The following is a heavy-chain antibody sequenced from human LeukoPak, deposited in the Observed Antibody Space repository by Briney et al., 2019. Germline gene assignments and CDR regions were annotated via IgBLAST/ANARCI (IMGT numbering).Heavy chain of an antibody. CDR1: GGSISSYY. D-gene: IGHD1-26*01. V-gene: IGHV4-59*01. CDR3: ASNSGSY. CDR2: IYYSGST. J-gene: IGHJ4*02. Sequence: SETLSLTCTVSGGSISSYYWSWIRQPPGKGLEWIGYIYYSGSTNYNPSPKSRVTLSVDTSKNQFSLKLSSVTAADTAAYYCASNSGSYWGQGTLVTVSS.